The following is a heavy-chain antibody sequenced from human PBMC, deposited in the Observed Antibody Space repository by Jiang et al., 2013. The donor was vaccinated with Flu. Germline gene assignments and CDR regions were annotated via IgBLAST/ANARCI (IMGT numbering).Heavy chain of an antibody. CDR3: ARAGGWYAIDY. CDR1: GGSISSYY. CDR2: IYFSGST. D-gene: IGHD6-19*01. Sequence: PGLVKPSETLSLTCTVSGGSISSYYWSWIRQPPGKGLEWIGYIYFSGSTNYNPSLKSRVSMSVNTSKNQFSLKLSSVTAADTAVYYCARAGGWYAIDYWGQGTLVTVSS. V-gene: IGHV4-59*01. J-gene: IGHJ4*02.